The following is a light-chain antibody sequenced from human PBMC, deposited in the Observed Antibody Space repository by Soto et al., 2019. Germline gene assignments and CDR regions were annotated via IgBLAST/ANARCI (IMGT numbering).Light chain of an antibody. CDR2: DAS. J-gene: IGKJ3*01. Sequence: EIVLTQSQATRCLSPGERATLSCRASQSVSRNLAWYQQKPGQAPRLLIYDASNRATGIPARFSGSGSVTDFTLTISSIQPEDFAVYYCQHRSNWATFGPGTKVDIK. V-gene: IGKV3-11*01. CDR3: QHRSNWAT. CDR1: QSVSRN.